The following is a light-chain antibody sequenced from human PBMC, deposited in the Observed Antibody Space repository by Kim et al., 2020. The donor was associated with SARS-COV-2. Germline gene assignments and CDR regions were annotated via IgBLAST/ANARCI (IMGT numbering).Light chain of an antibody. CDR3: DSRDSSGNRWV. J-gene: IGLJ3*02. CDR1: SLRGYY. CDR2: GKN. V-gene: IGLV3-19*01. Sequence: SSELTQDPAVSVALGQTVRITCQGDSLRGYYASWYQQKPGQAPVLVIYGKNNRPSGIPDRFSGSSSGNTASLTITGAQAEDEADYYCDSRDSSGNRWVFGGGTKLTVL.